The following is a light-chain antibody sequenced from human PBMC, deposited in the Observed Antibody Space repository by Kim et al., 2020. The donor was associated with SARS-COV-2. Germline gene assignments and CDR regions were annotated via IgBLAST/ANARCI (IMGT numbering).Light chain of an antibody. V-gene: IGLV2-8*01. CDR1: SSDVGRYNY. Sequence: QSALTQPPSASWSPGQSVTISCTGSSSDVGRYNYVSWYQQHPGKTPKLIIYEVTKRPSGVPDRFSGSKSGSTASLTVSGLQAEDEADFYCSSYAGNLGSVFGTGTKVTVL. CDR3: SSYAGNLGSV. CDR2: EVT. J-gene: IGLJ1*01.